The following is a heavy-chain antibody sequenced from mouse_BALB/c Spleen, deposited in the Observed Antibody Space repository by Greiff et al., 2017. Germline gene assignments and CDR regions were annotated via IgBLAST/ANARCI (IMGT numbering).Heavy chain of an antibody. CDR1: GFNIKDTY. D-gene: IGHD1-1*01. J-gene: IGHJ2*01. V-gene: IGHV14-3*02. CDR2: IDPENGNT. Sequence: VQLQQSGAELVKPGASVKLSCTASGFNIKDTYMHWVKQRPEQGLEWIGWIDPENGNTIYDPKFQGKASITADTSSNTAYLQLSSLTSEDTAVYYCASITGNYFDYWGQGTTLTVSS. CDR3: ASITGNYFDY.